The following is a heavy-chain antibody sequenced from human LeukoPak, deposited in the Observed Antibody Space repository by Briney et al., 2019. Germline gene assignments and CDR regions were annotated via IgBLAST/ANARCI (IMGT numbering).Heavy chain of an antibody. V-gene: IGHV3-7*01. J-gene: IGHJ6*03. CDR3: AREGYYDFWSGNYYYYYMDV. Sequence: WGSLRLSCAVSGFSFRSYWISWVRQAPGKGLEWVANIKQDGRETNYVDSVKGRFTISRDNAKNSLYLQMNSLRAEDTAVYYCAREGYYDFWSGNYYYYYMDVWGKGTTVTVSS. CDR2: IKQDGRET. D-gene: IGHD3-3*01. CDR1: GFSFRSYW.